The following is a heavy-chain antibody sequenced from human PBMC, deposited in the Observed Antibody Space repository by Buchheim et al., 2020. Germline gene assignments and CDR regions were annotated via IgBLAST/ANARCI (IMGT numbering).Heavy chain of an antibody. Sequence: QVQLVESGGGVVQPGRSLRLSCAASGFTFSSYGMHWVRQAPGKGLEWVAVIWYDGSNKYYADSVKGRFTISRDNSKNTLYLQMNSLRAEDTAVYYCARAGSKQWLGHMDVWGQGTT. CDR2: IWYDGSNK. CDR3: ARAGSKQWLGHMDV. V-gene: IGHV3-33*01. D-gene: IGHD6-19*01. CDR1: GFTFSSYG. J-gene: IGHJ6*02.